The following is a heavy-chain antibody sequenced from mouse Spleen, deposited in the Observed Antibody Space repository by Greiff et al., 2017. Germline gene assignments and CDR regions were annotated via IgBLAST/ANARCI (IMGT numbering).Heavy chain of an antibody. Sequence: EVQLVESGPGLAKPSQTLFLTCSVTGYSITSGYCSWCRNFSGEKLVYWVYTSYSGSTYYNPSLKSRITITRDTSKNQYFLQLNSVTTEDTATYYCARSPYCEDAMDYWGQGTSVTVSS. J-gene: IGHJ4*01. CDR2: TSYSGST. CDR1: GYSITSGY. CDR3: ARSPYCEDAMDY. V-gene: IGHV3-8*01. D-gene: IGHD1-1*01.